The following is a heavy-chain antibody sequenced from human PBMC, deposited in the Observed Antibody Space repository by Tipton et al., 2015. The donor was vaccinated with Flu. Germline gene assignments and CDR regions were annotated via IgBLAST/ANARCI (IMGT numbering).Heavy chain of an antibody. CDR1: GDSIGIDYY. J-gene: IGHJ6*02. CDR3: ARQGGSSSWGYYYGMDV. D-gene: IGHD6-13*01. Sequence: TLSLTCSVSGDSIGIDYYWGWIRQPPGKGLEWIGSISHSESTYYSPSLKSRLTLSLDTSKNQFSLKLNSVTATDTAVYYCARQGGSSSWGYYYGMDVWGQGTTVTVSS. CDR2: ISHSEST. V-gene: IGHV4-38-2*01.